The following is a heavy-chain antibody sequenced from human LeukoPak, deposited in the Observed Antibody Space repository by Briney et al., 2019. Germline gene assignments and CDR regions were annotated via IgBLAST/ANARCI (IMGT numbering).Heavy chain of an antibody. CDR3: AKEGSEMATTHGWFDP. CDR1: GFIFSNYG. CDR2: ISASGSAT. J-gene: IGHJ5*02. Sequence: GGSLRLSCAASGFIFSNYGMNWVRQAPGKGLEWVAAISASGSATSYADSVRGRFTISRDNSKSTTYLQMNSLRAEDTAVFYCAKEGSEMATTHGWFDPWGQGTLVTVSS. D-gene: IGHD5-24*01. V-gene: IGHV3-23*01.